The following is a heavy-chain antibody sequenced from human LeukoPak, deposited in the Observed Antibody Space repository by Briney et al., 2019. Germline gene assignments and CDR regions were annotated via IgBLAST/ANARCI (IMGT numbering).Heavy chain of an antibody. J-gene: IGHJ4*02. V-gene: IGHV3-30*18. CDR1: GFTFSSYG. CDR2: ISYDGSNK. D-gene: IGHD3-3*01. Sequence: GGPLRLSCAASGFTFSSYGMHWVRQAPGKGLEWVAVISYDGSNKYYADSVKGRFTISRDNSKNTLYLQMNSLRAEDTAVYYCAKDPVKFWSGHDYWGQGTLVTVSS. CDR3: AKDPVKFWSGHDY.